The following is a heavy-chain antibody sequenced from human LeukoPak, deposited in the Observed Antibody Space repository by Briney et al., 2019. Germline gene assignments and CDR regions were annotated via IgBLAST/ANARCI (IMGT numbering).Heavy chain of an antibody. CDR2: INPNSGGT. CDR3: ARDARLYCSSTSCYLFDY. D-gene: IGHD2-2*01. J-gene: IGHJ4*02. Sequence: ASVKVSCKASGYTFTGYYMHLVRQAPGQGLEWMGWINPNSGGTNYAQKFQGRVTMTRDTSISTAYMELSRLRSDDTAVYYSARDARLYCSSTSCYLFDYWGQATLVTVSS. V-gene: IGHV1-2*02. CDR1: GYTFTGYY.